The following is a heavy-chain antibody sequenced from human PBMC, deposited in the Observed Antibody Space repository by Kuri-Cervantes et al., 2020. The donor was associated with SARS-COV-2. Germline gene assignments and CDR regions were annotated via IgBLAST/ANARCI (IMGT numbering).Heavy chain of an antibody. CDR1: GYTFTSYA. CDR2: SNAGNGNT. J-gene: IGHJ3*02. CDR3: STLTGYYRHDAFNM. D-gene: IGHD3-9*01. Sequence: ASVKVSCKASGYTFTSYAMHWVRQAPGQRLEWMGWSNAGNGNTKYSQEFQGRVTITRDTSASTAYMELSSLRSEDMAVYYCSTLTGYYRHDAFNMWGQGTMVTVSS. V-gene: IGHV1-3*02.